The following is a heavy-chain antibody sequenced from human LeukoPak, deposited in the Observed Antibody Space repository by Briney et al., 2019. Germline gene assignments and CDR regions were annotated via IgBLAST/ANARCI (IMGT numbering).Heavy chain of an antibody. CDR1: GGSISSSSYY. CDR3: ARTGYCSGGSCYQS. V-gene: IGHV4-39*07. CDR2: IYYSGST. D-gene: IGHD2-15*01. J-gene: IGHJ4*02. Sequence: SETLSLTCTVSGGSISSSSYYWGWIRQPPGKGLEWIGYIYYSGSTYYNPSHKSRVTISVDTSKNQFSLKLSSVTAADTAVYYCARTGYCSGGSCYQSWGQGTLVTVSS.